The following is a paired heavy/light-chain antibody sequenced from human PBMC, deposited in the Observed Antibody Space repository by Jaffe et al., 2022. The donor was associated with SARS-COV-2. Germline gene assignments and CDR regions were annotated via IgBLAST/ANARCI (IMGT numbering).Heavy chain of an antibody. Sequence: QVQLVESGGGVVQPGRSLRLSCAASGFTFSSYGMHWVRQAPGKGLEWVAVISYDGSNKYYADSVKGRFTISRDNSKNTLYLQMNSLRAEDTAVYYCAKDLKVRGVITTPYYYGMDVWGQGTTVTVSS. CDR3: AKDLKVRGVITTPYYYGMDV. J-gene: IGHJ6*02. CDR2: ISYDGSNK. CDR1: GFTFSSYG. V-gene: IGHV3-30*18. D-gene: IGHD3-10*01.
Light chain of an antibody. CDR1: QSLLHSNGYNY. CDR2: LGS. Sequence: DIVMTQSPLSLPVTPGEPASISCRSSQSLLHSNGYNYLDWYLQKPGQSPQLLIYLGSNRASGVPDRFSGSGSGTDFTLKISRVEAEDVGVYYCMQALQTPHTFGQGTKLEIK. CDR3: MQALQTPHT. V-gene: IGKV2-28*01. J-gene: IGKJ2*01.